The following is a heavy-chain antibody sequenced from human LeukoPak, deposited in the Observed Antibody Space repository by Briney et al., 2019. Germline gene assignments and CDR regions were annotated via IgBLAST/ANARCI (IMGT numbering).Heavy chain of an antibody. J-gene: IGHJ4*02. Sequence: PGGSLRLSCAASGFTFRNYWMYWVRQAPGKGLVWVSGTSNDGRGTTYADSVKGRFTISRDNAKNTLYLQMSSLRVEDTAVYYCARDVEKRPDYWGQGTLVTVSS. CDR1: GFTFRNYW. V-gene: IGHV3-74*01. CDR2: TSNDGRGT. CDR3: ARDVEKRPDY. D-gene: IGHD2-15*01.